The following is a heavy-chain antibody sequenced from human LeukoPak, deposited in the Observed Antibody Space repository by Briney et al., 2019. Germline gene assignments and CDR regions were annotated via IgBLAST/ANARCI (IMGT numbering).Heavy chain of an antibody. CDR2: ISGSGSTI. J-gene: IGHJ4*02. CDR1: GFTFSTYE. D-gene: IGHD4/OR15-4a*01. Sequence: GGSLRLSCAASGFTFSTYEMNWVRQAPGKGLEWVSYISGSGSTINYADSVKGRFTISRDNAKNSLDLQMNSLRADDTAVYYCARDTLGEGEDANYAVYYFDYWGQGTVVTVSS. CDR3: ARDTLGEGEDANYAVYYFDY. V-gene: IGHV3-48*03.